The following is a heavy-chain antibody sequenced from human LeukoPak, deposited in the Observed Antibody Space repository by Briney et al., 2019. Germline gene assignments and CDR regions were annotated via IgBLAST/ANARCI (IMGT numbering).Heavy chain of an antibody. D-gene: IGHD6-6*01. J-gene: IGHJ4*02. CDR1: GFTFSSYA. V-gene: IGHV3-30*04. Sequence: PGGSLRLSCAASGFTFSSYAMHWVRQAPGKGLEWVAVISYDGSNKYYADSVKGRFTISRDNSKNTLYLQMNSLRAEDTAAYYCARDSSSSLDYWGQGTLVTVSS. CDR3: ARDSSSSLDY. CDR2: ISYDGSNK.